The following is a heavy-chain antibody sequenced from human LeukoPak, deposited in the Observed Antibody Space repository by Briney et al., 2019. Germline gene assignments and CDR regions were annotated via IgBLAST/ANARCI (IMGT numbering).Heavy chain of an antibody. V-gene: IGHV3-23*01. D-gene: IGHD2-15*01. CDR1: RFTFNTYA. J-gene: IGHJ4*02. Sequence: PGGSLRLSCAASRFTFNTYAVNWVRQAPGKGLEWVSAISGNGDITYCADSVRGRFTISRDNSKNTLYLQMNSLRAEDTAVYYCARVKRDCSGGSCYSYDYWGQGTLVTVSS. CDR2: ISGNGDIT. CDR3: ARVKRDCSGGSCYSYDY.